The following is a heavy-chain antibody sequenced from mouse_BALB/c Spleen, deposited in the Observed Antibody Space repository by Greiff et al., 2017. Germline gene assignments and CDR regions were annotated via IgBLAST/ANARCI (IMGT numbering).Heavy chain of an antibody. CDR2: ISSGSSTI. V-gene: IGHV5-17*02. D-gene: IGHD2-1*01. J-gene: IGHJ2*01. Sequence: EVKLVESGGGLVQPGGSRKLSCAASGFTFSSFGMHWVRQAPEKGLEWVAYISSGSSTIYYADTVKGRFTISRDNPKNTLFLQMTSLRSEDTAMYYCARKEPYGNYVFDYWGQGTTLTVSS. CDR3: ARKEPYGNYVFDY. CDR1: GFTFSSFG.